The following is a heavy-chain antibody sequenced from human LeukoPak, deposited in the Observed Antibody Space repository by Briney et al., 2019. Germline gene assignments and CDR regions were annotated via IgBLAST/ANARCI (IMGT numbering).Heavy chain of an antibody. CDR3: AKDHTMIVVTMTCLFDY. J-gene: IGHJ4*02. CDR2: ISGSGGST. Sequence: GGSLRLSCAASGFTFSSYAMSWVRQAPGKGLEWVSGISGSGGSTHYADSVKGRFTISRDNSKNTLYLQMNSLRAEDTAVYYCAKDHTMIVVTMTCLFDYWAREPWSPSPQ. CDR1: GFTFSSYA. V-gene: IGHV3-23*01. D-gene: IGHD3-22*01.